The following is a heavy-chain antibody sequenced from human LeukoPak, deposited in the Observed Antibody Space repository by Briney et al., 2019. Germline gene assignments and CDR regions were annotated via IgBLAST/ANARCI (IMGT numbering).Heavy chain of an antibody. CDR2: IDSSGSTT. V-gene: IGHV3-48*01. J-gene: IGHJ4*02. D-gene: IGHD3-3*01. CDR3: ARVWSGYSNFDY. Sequence: AGGSLRLSCAASGFIFSSYATTWVRQAPGKGLESVSYIDSSGSTTLYADSVKGRFTISRDNAKNSLYLQMNSLRAEDTAVYLCARVWSGYSNFDYWGQGTLVTVSA. CDR1: GFIFSSYA.